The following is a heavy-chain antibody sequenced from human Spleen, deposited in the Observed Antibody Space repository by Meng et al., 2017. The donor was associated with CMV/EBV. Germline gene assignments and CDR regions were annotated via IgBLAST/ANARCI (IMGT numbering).Heavy chain of an antibody. Sequence: GESLKISCAASGFTFSSYWMHWVRQAPGKGLVWVSRINSDGSSTSYADSVKGRFTISRDNAKNTLYLQMNSLRAEDTAVYYCARESSSSHALDVWGQGTTVTVSS. CDR3: ARESSSSHALDV. CDR2: INSDGSST. J-gene: IGHJ6*02. D-gene: IGHD2-2*01. V-gene: IGHV3-74*01. CDR1: GFTFSSYW.